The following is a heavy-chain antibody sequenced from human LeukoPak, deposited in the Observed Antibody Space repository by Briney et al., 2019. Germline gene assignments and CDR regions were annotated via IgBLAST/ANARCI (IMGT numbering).Heavy chain of an antibody. Sequence: GSLRLSCTASGFTFGDYAMSWVRQAPGKGLECVGFIRSKAYGGTTEYAASVKGRFTISRDDSKSIAYLQMNSLKTEDTAVYYCTRDRIASSIFGVVISPPDYWGQGTLFTVSS. D-gene: IGHD3-3*01. CDR3: TRDRIASSIFGVVISPPDY. CDR1: GFTFGDYA. CDR2: IRSKAYGGTT. V-gene: IGHV3-49*04. J-gene: IGHJ4*02.